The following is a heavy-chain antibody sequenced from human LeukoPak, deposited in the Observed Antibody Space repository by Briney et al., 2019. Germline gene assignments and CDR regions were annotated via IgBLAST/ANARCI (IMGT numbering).Heavy chain of an antibody. Sequence: SETLSLTCTVSGGSISSYYWSWIRQPAGKGLEWIGRIYTSGSTNYNPSLKSRVTMSVDTSKNRFSLKLSSVTAADTAVYYCARARYYYDSSGYRYHYFDYWGQGTLVTVSS. CDR2: IYTSGST. V-gene: IGHV4-4*07. D-gene: IGHD3-22*01. CDR1: GGSISSYY. CDR3: ARARYYYDSSGYRYHYFDY. J-gene: IGHJ4*02.